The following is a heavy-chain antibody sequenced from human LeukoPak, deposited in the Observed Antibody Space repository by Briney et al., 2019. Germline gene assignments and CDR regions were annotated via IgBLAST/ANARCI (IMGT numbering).Heavy chain of an antibody. CDR2: IIGSDGST. J-gene: IGHJ4*02. Sequence: GGTLRLSCAASGFTFNNYGMCWVRQAPGKGLEWVSTIIGSDGSTYYADSVKGRFTISRDNSKNTLYLQMSSLRAEDTAIYYCAKYRIVGYYDSSGIDYWGQGTLVTVSS. CDR3: AKYRIVGYYDSSGIDY. D-gene: IGHD3-22*01. CDR1: GFTFNNYG. V-gene: IGHV3-23*01.